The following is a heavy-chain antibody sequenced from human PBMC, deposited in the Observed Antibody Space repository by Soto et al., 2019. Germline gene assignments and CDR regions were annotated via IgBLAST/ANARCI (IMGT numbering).Heavy chain of an antibody. CDR2: ISGSGAYT. J-gene: IGHJ4*02. CDR1: GFTFSTYA. Sequence: LRLSCAASGFTFSTYAMNWVRQPPGKGLEWVSSISGSGAYTYYADSVQGRFTISRDNSKNTLNLQMNSLRAEDTAVYYCARDRHPYSTKYYFDYWGQGTLVTVSS. V-gene: IGHV3-23*01. D-gene: IGHD2-2*01. CDR3: ARDRHPYSTKYYFDY.